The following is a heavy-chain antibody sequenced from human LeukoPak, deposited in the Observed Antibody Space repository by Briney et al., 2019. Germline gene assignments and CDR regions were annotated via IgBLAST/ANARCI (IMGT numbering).Heavy chain of an antibody. V-gene: IGHV3-7*03. J-gene: IGHJ6*02. CDR3: ARVDLGYCSSTSCYWTPLNYYYYYGMDV. D-gene: IGHD2-2*01. CDR2: IKQDGSEK. CDR1: GFTFSSYW. Sequence: GGSLRLSCAASGFTFSSYWMSWVRQAPGKGLEWVANIKQDGSEKYYVDSVKGRFTISRDNAKNSLYLQMNSLRAEDTAVYYCARVDLGYCSSTSCYWTPLNYYYYYGMDVWGQGTTVTVSS.